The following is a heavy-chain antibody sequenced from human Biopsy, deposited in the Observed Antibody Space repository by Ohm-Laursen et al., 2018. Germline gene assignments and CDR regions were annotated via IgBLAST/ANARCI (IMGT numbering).Heavy chain of an antibody. J-gene: IGHJ4*02. V-gene: IGHV1-18*01. D-gene: IGHD3-16*02. CDR2: IRPLNGDT. Sequence: ASVKVSCKTSGYNFISYSINWVRQAPGQGLEWMGWIRPLNGDTKYGQKFQDRVTMTTDTSTSTVYMELTSLRSDDTAVYYCARGEVTFGELIVSLDSWGQGTLVTVSS. CDR1: GYNFISYS. CDR3: ARGEVTFGELIVSLDS.